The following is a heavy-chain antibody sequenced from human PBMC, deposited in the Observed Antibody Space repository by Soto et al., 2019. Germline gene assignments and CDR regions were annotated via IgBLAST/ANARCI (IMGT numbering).Heavy chain of an antibody. CDR1: GGTFSSYA. Sequence: GASVKVSCKASGGTFSSYAISWVRQAPGQGLEWMGGIISIFGTANYAQKFQGRVTITADESTSTAYMELSSLRSEDTAVYYCAPDFSYGGDYWGQGTLVTVSS. D-gene: IGHD4-17*01. V-gene: IGHV1-69*13. J-gene: IGHJ4*02. CDR3: APDFSYGGDY. CDR2: IISIFGTA.